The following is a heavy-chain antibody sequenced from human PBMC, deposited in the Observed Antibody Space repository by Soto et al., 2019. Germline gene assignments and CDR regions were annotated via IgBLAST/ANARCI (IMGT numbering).Heavy chain of an antibody. Sequence: TLSLTCAVSGGSISSGAYSWSWIRQAPGQGLEWSGSIYQSGSTHYNASPKSRAPISVDRSKTQFSLKLSSVTAADTAVYYWARWGNYYLDYWRQGPLDTVSS. CDR3: ARWGNYYLDY. D-gene: IGHD3-10*01. CDR2: IYQSGST. V-gene: IGHV4-30-2*01. J-gene: IGHJ4*02. CDR1: GGSISSGAYS.